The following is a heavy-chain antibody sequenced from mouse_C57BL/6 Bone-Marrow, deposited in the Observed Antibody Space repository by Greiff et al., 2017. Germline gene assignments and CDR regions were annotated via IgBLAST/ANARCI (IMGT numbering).Heavy chain of an antibody. CDR2: IWWDDDK. CDR1: GFSLSTFGMG. V-gene: IGHV8-8*01. J-gene: IGHJ2*01. D-gene: IGHD1-1*01. CDR3: ARTLLLRFYYFDY. Sequence: QVTLKVSGPGILQPSQTLSLTCSFSGFSLSTFGMGVGWIRQPPGKGLEWLAHIWWDDDKYYNPALKSRLTISKDTSKNQGFLKIANVDTADTATYYCARTLLLRFYYFDYWGQGTTLTVSS.